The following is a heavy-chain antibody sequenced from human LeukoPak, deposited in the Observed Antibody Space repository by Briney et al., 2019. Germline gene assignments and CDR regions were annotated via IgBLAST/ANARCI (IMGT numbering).Heavy chain of an antibody. CDR3: ARLRCSGGSCGIGY. CDR2: VYYSGST. D-gene: IGHD2-15*01. Sequence: SETLSLTCTVSGGSISSYYWSWIRQPPGKGLEWIGYVYYSGSTNYNPSLKSRVTISVDTSKNQFSLKLSSVTAADTAVYYCARLRCSGGSCGIGYWGQGTLVTVSS. CDR1: GGSISSYY. V-gene: IGHV4-59*08. J-gene: IGHJ4*02.